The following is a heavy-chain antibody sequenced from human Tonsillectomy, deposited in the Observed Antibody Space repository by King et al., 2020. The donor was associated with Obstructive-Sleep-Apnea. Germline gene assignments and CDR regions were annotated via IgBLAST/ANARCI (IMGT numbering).Heavy chain of an antibody. CDR2: ISSTSSYI. CDR1: GFTFSNDS. J-gene: IGHJ4*02. D-gene: IGHD4-17*01. V-gene: IGHV3-21*01. CDR3: VQSYALDY. Sequence: VQLVESGGGLVKPGGSLRLSCAASGFTFSNDSMSWVRQAPGKGLEWVSSISSTSSYIFYAVSVKGRFTISIDNAQNSLYLQMNSLRAEDTAVYYCVQSYALDYWGQGTLVTVSS.